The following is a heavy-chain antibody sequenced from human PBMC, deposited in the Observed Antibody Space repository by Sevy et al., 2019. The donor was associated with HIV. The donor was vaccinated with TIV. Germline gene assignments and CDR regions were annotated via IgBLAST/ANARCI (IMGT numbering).Heavy chain of an antibody. J-gene: IGHJ4*02. Sequence: GGSLRLSCAASGFIFSDYTLHWVRQAPGTGLEWVAVISYDGSFTYYADSVEGRFTISRDNSKNTLFLQMNSLRHEDTAAYYCARSQSSSWHYFDYWGQGTLVTVSS. CDR1: GFIFSDYT. CDR2: ISYDGSFT. CDR3: ARSQSSSWHYFDY. D-gene: IGHD6-13*01. V-gene: IGHV3-30*04.